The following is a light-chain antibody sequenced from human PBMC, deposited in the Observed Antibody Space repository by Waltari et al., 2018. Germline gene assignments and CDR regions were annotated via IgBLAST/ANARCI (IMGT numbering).Light chain of an antibody. CDR2: GAS. V-gene: IGKV1-6*01. Sequence: AIQMTQSPSSLSASVGDRVTITCRASQGIRNDLGWYQQKAGKAPKLLIYGASSLRSGVPSRFSGSGSGTEFTLTISSLQPEDFATYYCLQDHNYPWTFGQGTKVEIK. CDR1: QGIRND. CDR3: LQDHNYPWT. J-gene: IGKJ1*01.